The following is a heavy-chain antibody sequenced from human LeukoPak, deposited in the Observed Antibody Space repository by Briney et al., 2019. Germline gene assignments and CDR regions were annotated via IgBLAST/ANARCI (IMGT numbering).Heavy chain of an antibody. Sequence: GGALRISCAASGFTLSSYWMHWVRQAPGVGLVWVSRISSDGSSTSFADSVKGRFTISRDNARNTLYLQMSSLRAEDTAVYYCARDNYDSSGYYYNFDSWGQGTLVTVSS. CDR1: GFTLSSYW. D-gene: IGHD3-22*01. CDR2: ISSDGSST. V-gene: IGHV3-74*01. CDR3: ARDNYDSSGYYYNFDS. J-gene: IGHJ4*02.